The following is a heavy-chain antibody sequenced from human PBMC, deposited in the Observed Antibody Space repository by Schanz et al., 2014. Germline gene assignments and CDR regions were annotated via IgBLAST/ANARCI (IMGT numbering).Heavy chain of an antibody. J-gene: IGHJ4*02. CDR2: LWHDGSKK. CDR1: GFTFSSYD. V-gene: IGHV3-33*01. Sequence: QVQLVESGGGVVQPGRSLRLSCVASGFTFSSYDVFWVRQAPGKGLEWVAILWHDGSKKYYADSVKGRFTVSRDNSKNTLYLQLNSLRAEETAGYYCARDVHGDGRHLDYWGQGSLGTVSS. CDR3: ARDVHGDGRHLDY.